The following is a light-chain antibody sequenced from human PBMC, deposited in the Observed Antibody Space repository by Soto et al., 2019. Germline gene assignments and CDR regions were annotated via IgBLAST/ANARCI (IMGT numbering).Light chain of an antibody. J-gene: IGKJ1*01. CDR2: GAS. CDR3: QQYGSSGT. Sequence: EIVMTQSPAILPVAPGERATLSCRASQNVAHNLAWYQQKPGQAPRLLIYGASNRATGIPDRFSGSGSGTDFTLTISRLEPEDFAVYYCQQYGSSGTFGQGTKVDI. V-gene: IGKV3-20*01. CDR1: QNVAHN.